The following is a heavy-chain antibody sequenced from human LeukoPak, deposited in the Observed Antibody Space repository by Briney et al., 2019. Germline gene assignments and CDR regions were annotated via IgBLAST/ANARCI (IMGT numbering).Heavy chain of an antibody. Sequence: ASVKVSCKASGYTFTSYAMNWVRQAPGQGLEWMGWINTNTGNPTYAQGLTGRFVFSLDTSVSTAYLQISSLKAEDTAVYYCAIWYCSGGRCYSNARTFDYWGQGTRVSVSS. CDR3: AIWYCSGGRCYSNARTFDY. V-gene: IGHV7-4-1*02. CDR1: GYTFTSYA. CDR2: INTNTGNP. J-gene: IGHJ4*02. D-gene: IGHD2-15*01.